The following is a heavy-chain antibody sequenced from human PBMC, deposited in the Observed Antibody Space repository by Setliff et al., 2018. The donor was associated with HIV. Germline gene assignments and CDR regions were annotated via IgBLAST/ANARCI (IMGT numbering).Heavy chain of an antibody. J-gene: IGHJ6*02. V-gene: IGHV4-59*11. CDR3: ARPGSSSSYYAMDV. CDR1: GGSTSSHY. CDR2: IYNAGRI. D-gene: IGHD3-10*01. Sequence: PSETLSLTCSFSGGSTSSHYWSWIRQTPGKGLEWIGTIYNAGRISYNPSLRSRVTFSVDPSQNQFSLILRSVTAADTAVYYCARPGSSSSYYAMDVWGQGTTVTVSS.